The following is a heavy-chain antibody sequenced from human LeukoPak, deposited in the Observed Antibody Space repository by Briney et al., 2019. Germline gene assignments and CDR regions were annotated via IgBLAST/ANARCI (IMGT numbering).Heavy chain of an antibody. CDR3: ARVSGWPTTFGS. CDR1: GFTFSSYS. CDR2: ISSSSGTI. D-gene: IGHD6-19*01. Sequence: GGSLRLSCAASGFTFSSYSMDWVRQAPGKGLEWVSYISSSSGTIYYADSVKGRFTISRDNAKNSLYLQMNSLRAEDTAVYYCARVSGWPTTFGSWGQGTLVTVSS. V-gene: IGHV3-48*01. J-gene: IGHJ4*02.